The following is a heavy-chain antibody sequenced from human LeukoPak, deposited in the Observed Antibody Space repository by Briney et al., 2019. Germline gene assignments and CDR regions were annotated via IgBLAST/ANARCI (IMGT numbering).Heavy chain of an antibody. CDR1: GGSFSDYY. CDR3: ARRSHSGGSPYGVDV. CDR2: IDHSGST. J-gene: IGHJ6*02. V-gene: IGHV4-34*01. D-gene: IGHD6-19*01. Sequence: SETLSLTCAVFGGSFSDYYWNWIRQPPGKGLEWIGEIDHSGSTNYNPSLKSRVTISRDTSKNQFSLKLSSVTAADTAIYYCARRSHSGGSPYGVDVWGQGTTVTVSS.